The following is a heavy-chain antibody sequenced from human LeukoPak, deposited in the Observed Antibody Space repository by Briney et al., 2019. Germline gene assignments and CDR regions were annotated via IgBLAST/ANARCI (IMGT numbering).Heavy chain of an antibody. CDR3: ARGFSH. V-gene: IGHV4-34*01. Sequence: SETLSLTCAVYGVSFNNYYWSWLRQPPGKGLEWIGEINHSGSTTYNPSLKSRVTMSIDTSKNQFSLKLSSMTAADTAVYYCARGFSHWGQGTLVTVSS. CDR2: INHSGST. J-gene: IGHJ4*02. CDR1: GVSFNNYY.